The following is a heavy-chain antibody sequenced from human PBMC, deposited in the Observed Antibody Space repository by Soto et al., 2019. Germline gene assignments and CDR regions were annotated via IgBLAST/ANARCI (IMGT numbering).Heavy chain of an antibody. D-gene: IGHD3-16*01. CDR1: GGSISSSSYY. CDR2: IYYSGST. V-gene: IGHV4-39*01. CDR3: ARHNDYVFATAGSDDAFAI. Sequence: SQTLSLTCTVSGGSISSSSYYWGWIRQPPGKGLEWIGSIYYSGSTYYNPSLKSRVTISVDTSKNQFSLKLSSVTAADTAVYYCARHNDYVFATAGSDDAFAIWGQGTMVTVSS. J-gene: IGHJ3*02.